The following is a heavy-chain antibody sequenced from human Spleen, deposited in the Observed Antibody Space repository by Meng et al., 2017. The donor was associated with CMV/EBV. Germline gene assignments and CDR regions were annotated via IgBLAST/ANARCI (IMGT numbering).Heavy chain of an antibody. J-gene: IGHJ4*02. CDR3: ARVTNWESSDIYYFDY. Sequence: GGSLRLSCEGSGFTFSTYAMSWVRQAPGKGLEWVSVLYRPGGLTYYTDSVKGRFTISRDNSRSTLYLQMNSLRSDDTAVYYCARVTNWESSDIYYFDYWGQGTLVTVSS. V-gene: IGHV3-23*03. D-gene: IGHD7-27*01. CDR1: GFTFSTYA. CDR2: LYRPGGLT.